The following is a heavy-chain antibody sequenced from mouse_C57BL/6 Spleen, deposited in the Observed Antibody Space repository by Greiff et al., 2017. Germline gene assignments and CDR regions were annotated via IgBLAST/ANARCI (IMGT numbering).Heavy chain of an antibody. CDR3: AISGTPTRSGYVRDAMDY. CDR2: FDPDSGGT. D-gene: IGHD3-2*02. CDR1: GYTFTSYW. Sequence: QVQLQQPGAELVKPGASVKLSCKASGYTFTSYWMHWVKQRPGRGLEWIGRFDPDSGGTKYNENVKSKATLTVDKPSSTAYMQLSSLTSEDSAVYYCAISGTPTRSGYVRDAMDYWGQGTSVTVSS. J-gene: IGHJ4*01. V-gene: IGHV1-72*01.